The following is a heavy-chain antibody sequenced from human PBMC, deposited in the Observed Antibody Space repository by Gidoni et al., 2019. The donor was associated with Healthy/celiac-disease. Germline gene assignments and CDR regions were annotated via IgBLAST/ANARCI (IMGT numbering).Heavy chain of an antibody. CDR1: GITFSSYA. Sequence: QVQLVESGGGVVQPGRSLRLPCAPSGITFSSYAMHWVRQAPGKGLEWVAVISYDGSNKYYADSVKGRVTISRDNSKNTLYLQMNSLRAEDTAVYYCARDRYSSSWGTVDYWGQGTLVTVSS. J-gene: IGHJ4*02. CDR2: ISYDGSNK. CDR3: ARDRYSSSWGTVDY. V-gene: IGHV3-30-3*01. D-gene: IGHD6-13*01.